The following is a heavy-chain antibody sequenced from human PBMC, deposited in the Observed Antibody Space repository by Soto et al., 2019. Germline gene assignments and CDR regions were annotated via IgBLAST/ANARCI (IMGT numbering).Heavy chain of an antibody. D-gene: IGHD1-26*01. Sequence: QVQLVESWGGVVQPGRSLRLSCSASGFTFSDYTMHWVRQAPGRGLEWVAIILYDESDQYYSDSVKGRFTISRDNSKNTLYLQMHSLTTEDTAVYYCAKDGTHLWSKQYYFDSWGQGALVTVSS. J-gene: IGHJ4*02. CDR1: GFTFSDYT. CDR2: ILYDESDQ. V-gene: IGHV3-30*18. CDR3: AKDGTHLWSKQYYFDS.